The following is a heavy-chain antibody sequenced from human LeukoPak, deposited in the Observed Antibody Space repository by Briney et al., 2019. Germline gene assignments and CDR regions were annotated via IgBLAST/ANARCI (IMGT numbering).Heavy chain of an antibody. J-gene: IGHJ6*02. V-gene: IGHV3-15*01. Sequence: GGSLRLSCAASGFTFSNAWMSWVRQAPGKGLEWVGRIKSKTDGGTTDYAAPVKGRFTISRDDSKNTLYLQMNSLKTEDTAVYYCTTEGSNWNDGNYYYYGMVVWGQGTTVTVSS. CDR1: GFTFSNAW. CDR3: TTEGSNWNDGNYYYYGMVV. CDR2: IKSKTDGGTT. D-gene: IGHD1-1*01.